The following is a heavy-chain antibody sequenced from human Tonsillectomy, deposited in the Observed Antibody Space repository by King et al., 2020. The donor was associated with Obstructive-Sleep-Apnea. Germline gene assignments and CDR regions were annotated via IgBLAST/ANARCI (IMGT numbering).Heavy chain of an antibody. CDR1: GFTFDDYA. V-gene: IGHV3-9*01. Sequence: EVQLVESGGGLVQPGRSLRLSCAASGFTFDDYAMHWVRQAPGKGLEWVSGISWNSYSIDYADSVKGRFTISRDNAKNSLYLQMNSLRAEDTASYYCVRDNHGLDVWGQGTTVTVSS. CDR2: ISWNSYSI. J-gene: IGHJ6*02. CDR3: VRDNHGLDV.